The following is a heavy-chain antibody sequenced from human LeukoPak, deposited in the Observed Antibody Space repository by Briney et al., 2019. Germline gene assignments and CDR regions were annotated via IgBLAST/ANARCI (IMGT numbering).Heavy chain of an antibody. CDR2: INPSGGST. CDR3: ARDPRFDP. CDR1: GYTFTSYY. Sequence: ASVKVSCKASGYTFTSYYMHWVRQAPGQGLEGRGEINPSGGSTSYAQKFQGRVTMTSDTSTSTVYMELSSLGSEDTAVYYCARDPRFDPWGQGTLVTVSS. V-gene: IGHV1-46*01. J-gene: IGHJ5*02.